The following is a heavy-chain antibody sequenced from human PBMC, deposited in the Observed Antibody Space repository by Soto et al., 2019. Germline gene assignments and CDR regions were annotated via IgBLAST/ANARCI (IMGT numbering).Heavy chain of an antibody. D-gene: IGHD3-10*01. CDR1: GGSVSSGSYY. CDR2: IYYSGST. CDR3: ASTGSGYFDY. Sequence: SETLSLTCTVSGGSVSSGSYYWSWIRQPPGKGLEWIGYIYYSGSTNYNPSLKSRVTISVDTSKNQFSLKLSSVTAADTAVYYCASTGSGYFDYWGQGTLVTVSS. V-gene: IGHV4-61*01. J-gene: IGHJ4*02.